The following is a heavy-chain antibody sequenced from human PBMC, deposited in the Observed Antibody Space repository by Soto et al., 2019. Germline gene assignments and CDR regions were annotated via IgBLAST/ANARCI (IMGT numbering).Heavy chain of an antibody. V-gene: IGHV2-5*01. D-gene: IGHD1-26*01. CDR2: IYWNDDK. CDR3: DHRHELGYFDI. J-gene: IGHJ3*02. Sequence: SGPTLVNPTQTLTLTCTFSGFSLSTRAVGVGWIRQPPGKALEWLALIYWNDDKRYSPSLKNRLTITKDTSKNHVVLTMTNMDPVDTATYYCDHRHELGYFDIWGQGTKVTVSS. CDR1: GFSLSTRAVG.